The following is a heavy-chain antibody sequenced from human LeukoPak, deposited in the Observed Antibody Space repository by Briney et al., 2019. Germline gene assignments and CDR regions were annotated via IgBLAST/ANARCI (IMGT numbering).Heavy chain of an antibody. V-gene: IGHV3-30*04. CDR2: ISYDGSNK. J-gene: IGHJ4*02. D-gene: IGHD4-17*01. Sequence: PGGSLRLFCAASGFTFSSYAMHWVRQAPGKGLEWVAVISYDGSNKYYADSVKGRFTISRDNSKNTLYLQMNSLRAEDTAVYYCARGNRGDYDYWGQGTLVTVSS. CDR1: GFTFSSYA. CDR3: ARGNRGDYDY.